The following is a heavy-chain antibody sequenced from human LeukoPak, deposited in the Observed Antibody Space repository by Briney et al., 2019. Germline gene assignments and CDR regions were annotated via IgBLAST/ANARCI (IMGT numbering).Heavy chain of an antibody. J-gene: IGHJ6*03. Sequence: ASVKVSCKASGGTFSSYAISWVRQAPGQGLEWMGGIIPIFGTANYAQKFQGRVTITTDESTSTAYMELSSLRSEDTAVYYCARDGNRQPPSEGYYYYYMDVWGKGTTVTVSS. CDR1: GGTFSSYA. CDR2: IIPIFGTA. D-gene: IGHD4-23*01. V-gene: IGHV1-69*05. CDR3: ARDGNRQPPSEGYYYYYMDV.